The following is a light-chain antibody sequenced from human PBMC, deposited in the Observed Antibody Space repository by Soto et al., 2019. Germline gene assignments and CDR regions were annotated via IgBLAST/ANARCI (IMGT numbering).Light chain of an antibody. CDR2: GAS. V-gene: IGKV3-20*01. CDR3: QQYGSSPLT. J-gene: IGKJ3*01. Sequence: EIVLTQSPGTLSLSPGERATLSCRASQSVSSSYLAWYQRKPGQAPRLLIYGASTRATGIPDRFSGSGSGTDFTLTISRLEPEDFAVYYCQQYGSSPLTFGPGTKVDIK. CDR1: QSVSSSY.